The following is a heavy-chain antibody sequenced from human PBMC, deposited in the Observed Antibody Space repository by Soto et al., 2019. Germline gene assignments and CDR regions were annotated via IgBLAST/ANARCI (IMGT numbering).Heavy chain of an antibody. V-gene: IGHV4-59*08. CDR1: GSSISSYY. CDR2: IYYSGST. D-gene: IGHD5-12*01. Sequence: SETLSLTCTVSGSSISSYYWSWIRQPPGKGLEWIGYIYYSGSTNYNPSLKSRVTISVDTSKNQFSLKLSSVTAADTAVYYCARRTSEGYSGYDYYYYYYMDVWGKGTTVTVSS. CDR3: ARRTSEGYSGYDYYYYYYMDV. J-gene: IGHJ6*03.